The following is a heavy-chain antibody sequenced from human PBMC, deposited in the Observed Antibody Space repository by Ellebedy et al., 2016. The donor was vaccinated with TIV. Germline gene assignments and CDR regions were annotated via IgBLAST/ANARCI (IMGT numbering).Heavy chain of an antibody. J-gene: IGHJ5*02. Sequence: MPSETLSLTCTVSGGSISSYYWSWIRQPAGKGLEWIGFISYSGGPSYNPSLKSRVTISVDTSKNQLSLKLTSVTATDTAVYYCARRGGDNWFDPWGQGTLVTVSS. CDR1: GGSISSYY. V-gene: IGHV4-59*08. D-gene: IGHD3-16*01. CDR3: ARRGGDNWFDP. CDR2: ISYSGGP.